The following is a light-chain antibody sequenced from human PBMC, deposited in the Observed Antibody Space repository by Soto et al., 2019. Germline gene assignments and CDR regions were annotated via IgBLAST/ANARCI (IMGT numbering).Light chain of an antibody. Sequence: QSVLTQPPSVSGAPGQRVTISCTGSSSNIGAGYDVHWYQQLPGRAPKLLIYGNTNRPSGVPDRFSGSKSGTSASLAITGLQAEDEADYYCLSFDRSLSVVFGGRTKLTVL. CDR1: SSNIGAGYD. V-gene: IGLV1-40*01. CDR2: GNT. J-gene: IGLJ2*01. CDR3: LSFDRSLSVV.